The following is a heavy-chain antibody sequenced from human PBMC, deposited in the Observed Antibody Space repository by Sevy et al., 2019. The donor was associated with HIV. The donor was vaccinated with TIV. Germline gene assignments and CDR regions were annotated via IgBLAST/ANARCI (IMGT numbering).Heavy chain of an antibody. CDR2: IKQDGNEK. V-gene: IGHV3-7*01. CDR1: GFNLSPYW. D-gene: IGHD3-22*01. Sequence: GGSLRLSCVASGFNLSPYWMTWVRQAPGKGPEWVANIKQDGNEKYYVDSVKGRFTVSRDNAKNALYLQMYSLRVEDTAVDFCASNTYHYDSNTYYPVYWGQGTRVTVSS. CDR3: ASNTYHYDSNTYYPVY. J-gene: IGHJ4*02.